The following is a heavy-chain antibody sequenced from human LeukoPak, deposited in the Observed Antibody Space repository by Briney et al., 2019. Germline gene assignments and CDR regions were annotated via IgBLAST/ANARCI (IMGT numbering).Heavy chain of an antibody. J-gene: IGHJ4*02. CDR2: IYYSGST. CDR1: GGSISSSSYY. V-gene: IGHV4-39*01. Sequence: SETLSLTCTVSGGSISSSSYYWGWIRQPPGKGLEWIGSIYYSGSTYYNPSLKSRVTISVDTSKNQFSLKLSSVTAADTAVYYCARSYDFWSGYYPRFDYWGQGTLVTVSS. CDR3: ARSYDFWSGYYPRFDY. D-gene: IGHD3-3*01.